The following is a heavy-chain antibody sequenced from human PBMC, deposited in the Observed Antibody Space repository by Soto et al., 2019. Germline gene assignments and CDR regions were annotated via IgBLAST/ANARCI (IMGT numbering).Heavy chain of an antibody. CDR3: AKDLKRYCSGGSCYSQNYFDY. CDR1: GFTFSSYA. CDR2: ISGSGGST. J-gene: IGHJ4*02. V-gene: IGHV3-23*01. Sequence: VQLLESGGGLVQPGGSLRLSCAASGFTFSSYAMSWVRQAPGKGLEWVSAISGSGGSTYYADSVKGRFTISRDNSKNTLYLQMNSLRAEDTAVYYCAKDLKRYCSGGSCYSQNYFDYWGQGTLVTVSS. D-gene: IGHD2-15*01.